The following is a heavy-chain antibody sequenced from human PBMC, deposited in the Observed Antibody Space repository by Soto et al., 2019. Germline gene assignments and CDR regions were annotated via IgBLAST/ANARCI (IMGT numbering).Heavy chain of an antibody. CDR3: ASVLEGDYFDY. J-gene: IGHJ4*02. Sequence: QMQLVQSGAEVKKTGSSVKVSCKAYGYTFTYRYLHWVRQAPGQALEWMGWITPFNGNTNYAQKFQDRVTITRDRSMSTAYMELSSLRSEDTAMYYCASVLEGDYFDYWGQGTLVTVSS. D-gene: IGHD1-1*01. CDR2: ITPFNGNT. CDR1: GYTFTYRY. V-gene: IGHV1-45*02.